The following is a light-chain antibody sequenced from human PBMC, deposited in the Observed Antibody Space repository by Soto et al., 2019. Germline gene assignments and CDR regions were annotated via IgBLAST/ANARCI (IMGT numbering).Light chain of an antibody. CDR3: QQYATSPPT. J-gene: IGKJ4*01. CDR2: GAS. Sequence: EIVLTQSPGTLSLSPGESATLSCRASQSISRSYIAWYQQKLGQPPRLLIYGASNRATGIPDRFSGSGSGTDFTLTIGRLEPEDFAVYYSQQYATSPPTFGGGTKVEIK. CDR1: QSISRSY. V-gene: IGKV3-20*01.